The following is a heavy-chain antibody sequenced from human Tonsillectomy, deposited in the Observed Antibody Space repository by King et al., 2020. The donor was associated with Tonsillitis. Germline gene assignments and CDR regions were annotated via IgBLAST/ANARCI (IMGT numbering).Heavy chain of an antibody. Sequence: QLQESGPGLVKPSETLSLTCTVSGYSISSGYYWGWIRQPPGKGLEWIGSIYHSGSTYYNPSLKSRVTISVDTSKNQFSLKLSSVTAADTAVYYCARAHDYGDYDDAFDIWGQGTMVTVSS. CDR3: ARAHDYGDYDDAFDI. J-gene: IGHJ3*02. D-gene: IGHD4-17*01. CDR2: IYHSGST. CDR1: GYSISSGYY. V-gene: IGHV4-38-2*02.